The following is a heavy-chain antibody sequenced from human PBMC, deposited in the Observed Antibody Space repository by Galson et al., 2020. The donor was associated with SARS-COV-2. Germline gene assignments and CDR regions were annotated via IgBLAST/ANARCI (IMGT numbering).Heavy chain of an antibody. Sequence: GGSLRLSCAASGFTFSSYAMSWVRQAPGKGLEWVSAISGSGGSTYYADSVKGRFTISRDNSKNTLYLQMNSLRAEDTAVYYCAKDPFRGWDDSGGYYYGPWFDPWGQGTLVTVSS. D-gene: IGHD3-22*01. J-gene: IGHJ5*02. CDR1: GFTFSSYA. CDR2: ISGSGGST. CDR3: AKDPFRGWDDSGGYYYGPWFDP. V-gene: IGHV3-23*01.